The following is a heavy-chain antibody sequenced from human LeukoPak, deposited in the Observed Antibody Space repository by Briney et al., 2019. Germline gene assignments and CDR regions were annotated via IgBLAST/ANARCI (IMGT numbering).Heavy chain of an antibody. CDR1: GYSISSGYY. CDR3: ASTAYYYDSSGYTYYFDY. Sequence: PSETLSLTCTVSGYSISSGYYWGWIRQPPGKGLEWIGSIYHSGSTYYNPSLKSRVTISVDTSKNQFSLKLSSVTAADTAVYYCASTAYYYDSSGYTYYFDYWGQGTLVTVSS. CDR2: IYHSGST. J-gene: IGHJ4*02. D-gene: IGHD3-22*01. V-gene: IGHV4-38-2*02.